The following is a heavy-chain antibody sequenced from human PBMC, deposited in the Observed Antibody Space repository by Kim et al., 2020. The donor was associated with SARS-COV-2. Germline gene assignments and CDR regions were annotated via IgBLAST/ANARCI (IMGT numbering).Heavy chain of an antibody. Sequence: GGSLRLSCAASGFTFNTYSMNWVRQAPGKGLEWIAYTSSSSRTIFYADSVRGRFTISRDNAKNSLFLQMSSLRDEDTAVYYCARDLGFCSGGTCWPLDYWGQGTLVTVSS. D-gene: IGHD2-15*01. V-gene: IGHV3-48*02. J-gene: IGHJ4*02. CDR3: ARDLGFCSGGTCWPLDY. CDR2: TSSSSRTI. CDR1: GFTFNTYS.